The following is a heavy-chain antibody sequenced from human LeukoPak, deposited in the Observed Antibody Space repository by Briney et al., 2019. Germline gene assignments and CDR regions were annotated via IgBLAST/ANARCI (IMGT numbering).Heavy chain of an antibody. CDR3: ARHRTASDY. CDR2: ITSSSSYI. V-gene: IGHV3-21*01. D-gene: IGHD3-16*02. J-gene: IGHJ4*02. CDR1: GFTFSTYS. Sequence: GGPLRLSCAASGFTFSTYSMTWVRQAPGKGLEWVSSITSSSSYIYYADSVKGRFTISRDNAKSSLYLRMNSLRAEDTALYYCARHRTASDYWGQGTLVTVSS.